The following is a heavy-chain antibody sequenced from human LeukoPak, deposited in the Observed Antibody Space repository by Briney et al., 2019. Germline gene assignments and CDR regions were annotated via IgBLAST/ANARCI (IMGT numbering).Heavy chain of an antibody. D-gene: IGHD3-22*01. V-gene: IGHV1-18*01. J-gene: IGHJ4*02. CDR1: GYTFTSYA. CDR3: ARTDYYDSSGYPDY. CDR2: ISAYNGNT. Sequence: ASVKVSCKASGYTFTSYAMNWVRQAPGQGLEWMGWISAYNGNTNYAQKLQGRVTMTTDTSTSTAYMELRSLRSDDTAVYYCARTDYYDSSGYPDYWGQGTLVTVSS.